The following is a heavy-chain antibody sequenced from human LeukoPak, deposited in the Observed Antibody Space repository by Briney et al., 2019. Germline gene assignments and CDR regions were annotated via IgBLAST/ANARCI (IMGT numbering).Heavy chain of an antibody. CDR2: ISRSSSYI. Sequence: PGGSLRLSCAASGFTFSTYSMNWVRQAPGKGLEWVSSISRSSSYIYYADSLEGRFTISRDNAKNSLFLQMNSLRAEDTAVYYCARGLPPSPGATFGGVIVRPVDYWGQGTLVTVSS. CDR3: ARGLPPSPGATFGGVIVRPVDY. CDR1: GFTFSTYS. V-gene: IGHV3-21*01. J-gene: IGHJ4*02. D-gene: IGHD3-16*02.